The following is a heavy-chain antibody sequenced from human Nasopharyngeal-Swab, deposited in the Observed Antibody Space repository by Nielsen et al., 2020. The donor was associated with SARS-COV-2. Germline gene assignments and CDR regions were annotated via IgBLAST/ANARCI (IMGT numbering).Heavy chain of an antibody. CDR2: INSDGSNT. Sequence: GESLTISCAASGFNFSSYWMNWVRQAPGKGLVWVSRINSDGSNTSYADSVKGRFTISRDNAKNTLYLQMNSLRAEDTAVYYCARDKVVVVPAAIYYYGMDVWGQGTTVTVSS. D-gene: IGHD2-2*01. CDR1: GFNFSSYW. V-gene: IGHV3-74*01. CDR3: ARDKVVVVPAAIYYYGMDV. J-gene: IGHJ6*02.